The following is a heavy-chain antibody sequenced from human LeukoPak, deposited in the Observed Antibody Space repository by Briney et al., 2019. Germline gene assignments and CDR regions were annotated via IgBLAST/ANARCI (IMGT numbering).Heavy chain of an antibody. CDR2: ISYDGSNK. D-gene: IGHD4-17*01. Sequence: GGSLRLSCAASGFTFSSYAMHWVRQAPGKGLEWVAVISYDGSNKYYADSVKGRFTISRDNSKNTLYLQMNSLRAEDTAVYYCARANIRWGTVTTNVGRPTDYWGQGTLVTVSS. CDR3: ARANIRWGTVTTNVGRPTDY. V-gene: IGHV3-30-3*01. J-gene: IGHJ4*02. CDR1: GFTFSSYA.